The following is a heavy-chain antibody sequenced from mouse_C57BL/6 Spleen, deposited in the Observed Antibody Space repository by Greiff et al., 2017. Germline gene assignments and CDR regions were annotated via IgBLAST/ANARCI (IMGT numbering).Heavy chain of an antibody. D-gene: IGHD1-1*01. CDR3: TSANYYGSSYDYFDY. CDR2: IRNKANNHAT. Sequence: DVKLVEFGGGLVQPGGSMKLSCAASGFTFSDAWMDWVRQSPEKGLEWVAEIRNKANNHATYYAESVKGRFTISRDDSKSSVYLQMNSLRAEDTGIYYCTSANYYGSSYDYFDYWGQGTTLTVSS. V-gene: IGHV6-6*01. CDR1: GFTFSDAW. J-gene: IGHJ2*01.